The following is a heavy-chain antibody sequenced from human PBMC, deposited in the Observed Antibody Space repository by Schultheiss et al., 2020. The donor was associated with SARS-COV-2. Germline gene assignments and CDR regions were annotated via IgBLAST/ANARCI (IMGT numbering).Heavy chain of an antibody. CDR1: GFTFSSYG. J-gene: IGHJ3*02. D-gene: IGHD5-18*01. CDR2: IWYDGSNK. Sequence: GGSLRLSCAASGFTFSSYGMHWVRQAPGKGLEWVAVIWYDGSNKYYADSVKGRFTISRDNSKNTLYLQMNSLRAEDTAVYYCARDRVDTAMVDAFDIWGQGTMVTVSS. CDR3: ARDRVDTAMVDAFDI. V-gene: IGHV3-30*19.